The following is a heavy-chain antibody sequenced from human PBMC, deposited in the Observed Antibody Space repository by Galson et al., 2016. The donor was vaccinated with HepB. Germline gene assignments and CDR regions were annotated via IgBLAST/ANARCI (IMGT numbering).Heavy chain of an antibody. J-gene: IGHJ5*02. CDR2: IYYSGST. Sequence: SETLSLTCNVSGGSISSSRHFWGWIRQPPGKGLEWIGSIYYSGSTYYNLSLKSRVTISIDTSKNQFSLKLSSVTAADTGVYYCASWGGVGIAFDPWGQGTLITVSS. CDR3: ASWGGVGIAFDP. CDR1: GGSISSSRHF. D-gene: IGHD3-16*01. V-gene: IGHV4-39*01.